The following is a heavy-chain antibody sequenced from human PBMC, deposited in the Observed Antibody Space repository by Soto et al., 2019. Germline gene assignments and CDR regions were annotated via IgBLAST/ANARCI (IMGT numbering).Heavy chain of an antibody. CDR3: ARVRIAARTYYFDY. CDR2: INSDGSST. CDR1: GFTFSSYA. J-gene: IGHJ4*02. D-gene: IGHD6-6*01. Sequence: GGSLRLSCAASGFTFSSYAMSWVRQAPGKGLVWVSRINSDGSSTSYADSVKGRFTISRDNAKNTLYLQMNSLRADDTAVYYCARVRIAARTYYFDYWGQGTLVTVSS. V-gene: IGHV3-74*01.